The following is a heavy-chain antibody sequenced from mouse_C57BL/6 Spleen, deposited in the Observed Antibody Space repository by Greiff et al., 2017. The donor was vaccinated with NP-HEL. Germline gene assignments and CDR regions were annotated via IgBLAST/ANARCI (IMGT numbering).Heavy chain of an antibody. CDR3: ARYKEGFAY. CDR2: IRNKANGYTT. V-gene: IGHV7-3*01. CDR1: GFTFTDYY. J-gene: IGHJ3*01. Sequence: EVKVVESGGGLVQPGGSLSLSCAASGFTFTDYYMSWVRQPPGKALEWLGFIRNKANGYTTEYSASVKGRFTISRDNSQSILYLQMNALRAEDSATYYCARYKEGFAYWGQGTLVTVSA.